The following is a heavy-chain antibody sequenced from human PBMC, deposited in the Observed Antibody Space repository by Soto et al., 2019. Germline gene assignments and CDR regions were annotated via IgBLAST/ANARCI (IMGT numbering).Heavy chain of an antibody. V-gene: IGHV3-23*01. CDR3: AKASLSYNWIDFGPFDY. J-gene: IGHJ4*02. D-gene: IGHD1-1*01. Sequence: EVQLLESGGGLVQPGGSLRLSCAASGFTFSSYAMSWVRQAPGKGLEWVSAISGSGGSTYYADSVKGRFTISRDKSKNTLYLQMNSLRAEDTAVYYCAKASLSYNWIDFGPFDYWGQGTLVTVSS. CDR1: GFTFSSYA. CDR2: ISGSGGST.